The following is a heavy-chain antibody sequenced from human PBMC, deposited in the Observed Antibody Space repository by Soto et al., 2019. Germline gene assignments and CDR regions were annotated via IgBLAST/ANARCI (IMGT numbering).Heavy chain of an antibody. CDR3: ARDDYYDTSGYLALFDY. Sequence: GGSLRLSCAASGFTFSSYSMNWVRQAPGKGLEWVSYISSSSSTIYYADSVKGRFTISRDNAKNSLYMQMNSLRDEDTAVYYCARDDYYDTSGYLALFDYWGQGTLVTVSS. CDR2: ISSSSSTI. CDR1: GFTFSSYS. J-gene: IGHJ4*02. V-gene: IGHV3-48*02. D-gene: IGHD3-22*01.